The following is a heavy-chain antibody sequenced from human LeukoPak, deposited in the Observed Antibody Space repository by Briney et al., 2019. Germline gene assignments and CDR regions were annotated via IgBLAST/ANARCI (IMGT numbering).Heavy chain of an antibody. V-gene: IGHV4-59*01. Sequence: SETPSLTCTVSGGSFSGSYWSWVRQSPGKGLEWIGYIYYSGATNYNPALKSRVSISIDTSKNQFSLKLSSVTPADTAVYYCARDSYGSGSSYNDYYYYMDVWGKGTTVTIS. CDR1: GGSFSGSY. J-gene: IGHJ6*03. D-gene: IGHD3-10*01. CDR2: IYYSGAT. CDR3: ARDSYGSGSSYNDYYYYMDV.